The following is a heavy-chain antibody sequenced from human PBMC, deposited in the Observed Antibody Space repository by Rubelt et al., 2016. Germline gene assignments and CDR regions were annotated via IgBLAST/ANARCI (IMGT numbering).Heavy chain of an antibody. D-gene: IGHD6-13*01. V-gene: IGHV1-3*01. CDR2: INAGNGNT. CDR1: GYTFTSYA. Sequence: VQLVQSGAEVKKPGASVKVSCKASGYTFTSYAMHWVRQAPGQRLEWMGWINAGNGNTKYSQKFQGRVTITRDTSARTGYMELSSLRAEDTAGYYCARMRGPYSSSGGEFDPWGQGTLVTVSS. J-gene: IGHJ5*02. CDR3: ARMRGPYSSSGGEFDP.